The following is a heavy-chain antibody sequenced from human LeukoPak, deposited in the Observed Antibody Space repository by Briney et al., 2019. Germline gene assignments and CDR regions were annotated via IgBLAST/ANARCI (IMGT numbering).Heavy chain of an antibody. CDR3: AREHGDFYYYYYGMDV. CDR2: ISSSSSYT. D-gene: IGHD4-17*01. V-gene: IGHV3-21*01. CDR1: GFTFSSYS. Sequence: GGSLRLSCAASGFTFSSYSMNWVRQAPGKGLEWVSSISSSSSYTYYADSVKGRFTISRDNAKNSLYLQMNSLRAEDTAVYYCAREHGDFYYYYYGMDVWGQGTTVTVSS. J-gene: IGHJ6*02.